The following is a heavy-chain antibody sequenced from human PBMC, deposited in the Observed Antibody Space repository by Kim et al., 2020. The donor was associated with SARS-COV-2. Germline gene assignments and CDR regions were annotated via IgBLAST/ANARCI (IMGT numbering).Heavy chain of an antibody. D-gene: IGHD1-26*01. CDR1: GITFSDAW. J-gene: IGHJ4*02. CDR2: IKSNVDGGTT. CDR3: TTGGGGSRAWAY. Sequence: GGSLRLSCAASGITFSDAWMNWVRQAPGKGLEWVGRIKSNVDGGTTDYAAPVKGTIAISRDDSKKTVYLQMNSLRTEDTALYFCTTGGGGSRAWAYWGQGTQVTVSS. V-gene: IGHV3-15*01.